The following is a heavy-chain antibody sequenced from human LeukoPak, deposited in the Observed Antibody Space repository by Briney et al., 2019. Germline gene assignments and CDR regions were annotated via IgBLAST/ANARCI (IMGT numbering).Heavy chain of an antibody. V-gene: IGHV3-11*06. CDR2: IDSSSSYT. J-gene: IGHJ5*01. D-gene: IGHD6-19*01. CDR1: GFIFTDYY. CDR3: ARGILSSGWYDS. Sequence: GGSLRLSCAASGFIFTDYYMRWIRQAPGKGVEWVSFIDSSSSYTNYTDSVKGRFSISRDYAKNSLYLQMNSLRVEDTAVYYCARGILSSGWYDSWGQGTLVTVSS.